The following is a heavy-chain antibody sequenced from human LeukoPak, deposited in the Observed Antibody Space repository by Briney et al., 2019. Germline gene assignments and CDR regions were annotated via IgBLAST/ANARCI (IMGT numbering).Heavy chain of an antibody. J-gene: IGHJ4*02. Sequence: PSETLSLTCAVYGGSFSGYYWSWIRQPPGKGLEWIGEINHSGSTSYNPSLKSRVTISVDTSKNQFSLKLSSVTAADTAVYFCASERWSRGSYFDFWGQGILVTVSS. CDR3: ASERWSRGSYFDF. CDR1: GGSFSGYY. D-gene: IGHD5-24*01. CDR2: INHSGST. V-gene: IGHV4-34*01.